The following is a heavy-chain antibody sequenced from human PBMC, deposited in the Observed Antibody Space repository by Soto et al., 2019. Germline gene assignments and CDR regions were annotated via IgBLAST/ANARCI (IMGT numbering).Heavy chain of an antibody. J-gene: IGHJ4*02. CDR2: ISSSSSYT. Sequence: QVQLVESGGGLVKPGGSLRLSCAASGFTFSDYYMSWIRQAPGKGLEWVSYISSSSSYTNYADSVKGRFTISRDNAKNSLYLQMNSLRAEDTAVYYCARVDTMVRGLMNPFDSWGQGTLVTVSS. CDR1: GFTFSDYY. CDR3: ARVDTMVRGLMNPFDS. V-gene: IGHV3-11*05. D-gene: IGHD3-10*01.